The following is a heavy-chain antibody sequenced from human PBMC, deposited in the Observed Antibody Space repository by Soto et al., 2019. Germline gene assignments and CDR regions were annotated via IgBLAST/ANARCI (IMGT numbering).Heavy chain of an antibody. J-gene: IGHJ4*02. CDR3: AKDIGYSYGSGGSDY. Sequence: SLRLSCAASGFTFDDYAMHWVRQAPGKGLEWVSGISWNSGSIGYADSVKGRFTISRDNAKNSLYLQMNSLRAEDTALYYCAKDIGYSYGSGGSDYWGQGT. D-gene: IGHD5-18*01. CDR2: ISWNSGSI. CDR1: GFTFDDYA. V-gene: IGHV3-9*01.